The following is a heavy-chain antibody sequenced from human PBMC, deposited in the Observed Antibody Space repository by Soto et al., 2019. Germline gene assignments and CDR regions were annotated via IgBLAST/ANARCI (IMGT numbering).Heavy chain of an antibody. J-gene: IGHJ4*02. D-gene: IGHD3-10*01. CDR3: AKGTYYYGSAPYYFDY. CDR2: ISDSGGST. Sequence: PGGSLRLSCAASGFTFSSYWMSWVRQAPGKGLEWVSGISDSGGSTYYADSVKGRFTISRDNSKNTLYLQMNSLRAEDTAVYYCAKGTYYYGSAPYYFDYWGQGTLVTVSS. V-gene: IGHV3-23*01. CDR1: GFTFSSYW.